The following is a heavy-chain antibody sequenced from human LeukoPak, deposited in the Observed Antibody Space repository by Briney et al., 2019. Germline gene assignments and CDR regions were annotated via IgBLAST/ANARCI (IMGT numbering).Heavy chain of an antibody. CDR1: GGSISSGGYY. Sequence: PSQTLSLTCTVSGGSISSGGYYWSWIRQHPGKGLEWIGYIYYSGSTYYNPSLKSRVTISADTSKNQFSLKLSSVTAADTAVYYCARGEMATIFDYWGQGTLVTVSS. V-gene: IGHV4-31*03. CDR3: ARGEMATIFDY. J-gene: IGHJ4*02. D-gene: IGHD5-24*01. CDR2: IYYSGST.